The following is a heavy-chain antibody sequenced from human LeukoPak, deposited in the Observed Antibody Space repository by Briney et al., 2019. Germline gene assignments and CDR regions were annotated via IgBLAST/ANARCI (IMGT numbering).Heavy chain of an antibody. V-gene: IGHV4-59*01. CDR2: ISHSGFT. CDR3: ARAVWGSPYYFDY. Sequence: SETLSLTCTVSGDSINSYYWNWIRQTPGKGLEWIGYISHSGFTNYNPSLKSRVTISQDKSKNQFVLTLSSVAAADTAVYYCARAVWGSPYYFDYWGQGALVTVSS. D-gene: IGHD3-16*01. J-gene: IGHJ4*02. CDR1: GDSINSYY.